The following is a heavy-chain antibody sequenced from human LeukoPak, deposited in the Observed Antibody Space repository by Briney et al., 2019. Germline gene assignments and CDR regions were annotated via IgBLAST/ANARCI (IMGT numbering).Heavy chain of an antibody. V-gene: IGHV3-66*02. CDR2: IYSGDST. CDR3: AREKAGTATLGNY. J-gene: IGHJ4*02. Sequence: GGSLRLSCAASGLIVSSNYMSWVRQAPGKGLEWVSVIYSGDSTNYADSVKGRFTISRDNSKNTLHLQMNSLRAEDTAVYYCAREKAGTATLGNYWGQGTLVTVSS. D-gene: IGHD1-7*01. CDR1: GLIVSSNY.